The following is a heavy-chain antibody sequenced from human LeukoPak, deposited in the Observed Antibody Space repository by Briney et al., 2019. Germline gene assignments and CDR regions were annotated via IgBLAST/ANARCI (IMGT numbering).Heavy chain of an antibody. J-gene: IGHJ4*02. D-gene: IGHD3-3*01. CDR2: IYYSGST. CDR1: GGPISSYY. V-gene: IGHV4-59*01. CDR3: ASAHRGVVLGFDY. Sequence: SETLALTCTVSGGPISSYYWSWIRQPPGKGLEWIGYIYYSGSTNYNPSLKSRVTISVDTSKNQFSLKLSSVTAADTAVYYCASAHRGVVLGFDYWGQGTLVTVSS.